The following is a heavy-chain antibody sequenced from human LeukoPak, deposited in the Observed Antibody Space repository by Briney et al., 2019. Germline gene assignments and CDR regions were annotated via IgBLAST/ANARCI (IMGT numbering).Heavy chain of an antibody. CDR1: GGSIRSGYYY. Sequence: PSETLSLTCTVSGGSIRSGYYYWGWIRQPPGKGLEWIGSIYYSGSTYYNPSLKSRVTISVDTSKNQFSLKLSSVTAADTAVYYCASLYCSGGSCQNYYYYGMDVWGQGTTVTVSS. CDR3: ASLYCSGGSCQNYYYYGMDV. D-gene: IGHD2-15*01. V-gene: IGHV4-39*01. CDR2: IYYSGST. J-gene: IGHJ6*02.